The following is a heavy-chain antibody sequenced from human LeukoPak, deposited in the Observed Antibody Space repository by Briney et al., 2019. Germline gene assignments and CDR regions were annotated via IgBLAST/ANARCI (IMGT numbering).Heavy chain of an antibody. V-gene: IGHV3-30*02. CDR1: GFTFSDYS. CDR2: IRYDGNNK. J-gene: IGHJ4*02. Sequence: GGSLRLSCAASGFTFSDYSMHWVRQAPGKGLNWVAFIRYDGNNKYYADSVKGRFTISRDNSKNMLYLEMNSLSTEDTAVYYCARDITMVRGTWGQGTLVTVSS. D-gene: IGHD3-10*01. CDR3: ARDITMVRGT.